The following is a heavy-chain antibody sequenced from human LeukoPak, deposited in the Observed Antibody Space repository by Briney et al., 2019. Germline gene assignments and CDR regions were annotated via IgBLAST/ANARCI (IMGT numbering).Heavy chain of an antibody. D-gene: IGHD3-10*01. J-gene: IGHJ4*02. V-gene: IGHV7-4-1*02. CDR2: INTKTGNP. Sequence: ASLRVSCKPAGYTFASHGMIWVRQAPGQGLEWMGWINTKTGNPTYAQGFTGRFVFSLDTSVSTPYLEISSLKADDTAVYFCARDQESSTFDSWGQGTLVAVSS. CDR1: GYTFASHG. CDR3: ARDQESSTFDS.